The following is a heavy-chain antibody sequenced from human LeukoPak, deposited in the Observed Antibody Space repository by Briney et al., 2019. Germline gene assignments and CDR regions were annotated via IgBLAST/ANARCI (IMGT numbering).Heavy chain of an antibody. D-gene: IGHD5-12*01. CDR1: GFTFSSYG. CDR3: AREDSGYDLDY. CDR2: IKQDGSEK. Sequence: GGSLRLSCAASGFTFSSYGMHWVRQAPGKGLEWVANIKQDGSEKYYVDSVKGRFTISRDNAKNSLYLQMNSLRAEDTAVYYCAREDSGYDLDYWGQGTLVTVSS. J-gene: IGHJ4*02. V-gene: IGHV3-7*01.